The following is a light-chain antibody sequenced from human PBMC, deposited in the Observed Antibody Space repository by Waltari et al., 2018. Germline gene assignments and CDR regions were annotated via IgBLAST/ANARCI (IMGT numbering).Light chain of an antibody. Sequence: EIVMTQSPATLSVSPGETATLSCRASQSVSSNVAWYQKKPGQAPRLLIYDASTGTTSIPAKFRGSGAGTEFTLTSSSLQSEYFAVYYCQRYNRWPPITFGHGTRLEIK. V-gene: IGKV3-15*01. CDR3: QRYNRWPPIT. J-gene: IGKJ5*01. CDR1: QSVSSN. CDR2: DAS.